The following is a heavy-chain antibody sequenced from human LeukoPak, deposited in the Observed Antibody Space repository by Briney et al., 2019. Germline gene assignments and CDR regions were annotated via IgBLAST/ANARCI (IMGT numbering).Heavy chain of an antibody. V-gene: IGHV3-21*01. CDR3: ARDEGVWSGSDH. CDR2: ISSSSSYI. J-gene: IGHJ4*02. Sequence: GGSLRLSCAASGFTFSSYEMNWVRQAPGKGLEWVSSISSSSSYIYYADSVKGRFTISRDNAKNSLYLQMNSLRAEDTAVYYCARDEGVWSGSDHWGPGTLVTVSS. CDR1: GFTFSSYE. D-gene: IGHD3-3*01.